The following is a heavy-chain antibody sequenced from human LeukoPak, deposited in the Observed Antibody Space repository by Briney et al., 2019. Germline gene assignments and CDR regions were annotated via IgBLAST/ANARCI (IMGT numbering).Heavy chain of an antibody. CDR1: GFTFSDYY. CDR2: ISSSGSTI. V-gene: IGHV3-11*01. D-gene: IGHD3-22*01. J-gene: IGHJ4*02. Sequence: PGGSLRLSCAASGFTFSDYYMSWIRQAPGKGLEWVSYISSSGSTIYYADSVKGRFTISRDNAKNSLYLQMNSPRAEDTAVYYCARDRTYYYDSSGSGGDGYWGQGTLVTVSS. CDR3: ARDRTYYYDSSGSGGDGY.